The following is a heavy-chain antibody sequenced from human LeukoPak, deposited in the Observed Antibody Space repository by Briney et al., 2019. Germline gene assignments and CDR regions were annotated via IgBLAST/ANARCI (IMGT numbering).Heavy chain of an antibody. D-gene: IGHD6-13*01. CDR1: GFTFNTYG. Sequence: GGSLRLSCAASGFTFNTYGMHWVRQAPGQGLEWVTFIRYDGSNKLYADSVKGRFTVSRDNSKNTLYLQMNSLKAEDTAVYYCAKPGYGSIWYDTWGQGTLVTVSS. V-gene: IGHV3-30*02. J-gene: IGHJ5*02. CDR2: IRYDGSNK. CDR3: AKPGYGSIWYDT.